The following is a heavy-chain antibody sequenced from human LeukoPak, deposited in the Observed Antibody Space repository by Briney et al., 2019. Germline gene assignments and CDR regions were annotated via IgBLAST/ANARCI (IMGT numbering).Heavy chain of an antibody. D-gene: IGHD6-19*01. CDR2: ISSSGSAI. CDR1: GFTFSSCE. Sequence: PGGSLRLSCAASGFTFSSCEMNWVRQAPGKGLEWVSKISSSGSAIYYADSVKGRFTISRDNAKSSLYLQMNSLRVEDTAVYYCARGGSLGYWGQGTLVTVSS. CDR3: ARGGSLGY. V-gene: IGHV3-48*03. J-gene: IGHJ4*02.